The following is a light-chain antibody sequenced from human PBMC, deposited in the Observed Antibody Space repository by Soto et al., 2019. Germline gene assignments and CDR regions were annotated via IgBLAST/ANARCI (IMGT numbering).Light chain of an antibody. CDR3: RSYAASSTPVV. J-gene: IGLJ2*01. CDR1: SSEVGSYNL. CDR2: EVS. Sequence: QSVLTQPASVSGSPGQSITISCTGTSSEVGSYNLVSWYQQHPGKAPKLMIYEVSKRPSGVSNRFSGSKSGNTASLTISGLQAVVESYYYCRSYAASSTPVVFGGGT. V-gene: IGLV2-23*02.